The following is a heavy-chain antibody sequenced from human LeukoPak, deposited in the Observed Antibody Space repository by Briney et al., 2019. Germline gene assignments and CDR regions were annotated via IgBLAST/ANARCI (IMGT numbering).Heavy chain of an antibody. CDR3: ARGILSVGAHADYYYYMDV. V-gene: IGHV1-2*02. Sequence: ASVKVSCKASGYTFTSYGISWVRQAPGQGLEWMGWINPNSGGTKCAQKFQGRVTMTRDTSISTGYMELSWLRYDDTAVYFCARGILSVGAHADYYYYMDVWGKGTTVTISS. D-gene: IGHD4/OR15-4a*01. CDR1: GYTFTSYG. CDR2: INPNSGGT. J-gene: IGHJ6*03.